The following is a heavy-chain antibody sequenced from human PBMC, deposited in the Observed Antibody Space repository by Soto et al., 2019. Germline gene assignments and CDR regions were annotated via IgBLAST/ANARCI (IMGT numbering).Heavy chain of an antibody. Sequence: ASVKVSCKASVYTFTAYYMHWVRQAPGQGLEWMGWINPHHGGTTYAQKFRGWVTTTRDTSISTAYMELSRLRSDDTAVYYCARESGTAMAPYYFDYWGQGALVTSPQ. J-gene: IGHJ4*02. D-gene: IGHD5-18*01. V-gene: IGHV1-2*04. CDR1: VYTFTAYY. CDR3: ARESGTAMAPYYFDY. CDR2: INPHHGGT.